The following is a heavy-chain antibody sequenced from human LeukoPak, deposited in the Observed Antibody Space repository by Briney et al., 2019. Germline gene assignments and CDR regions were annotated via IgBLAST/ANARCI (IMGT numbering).Heavy chain of an antibody. V-gene: IGHV3-23*01. CDR3: AKEVSSSDNYFDC. Sequence: QAGGSLRLSCGVSGITFSSAWMTWVRQAPGKGLEWVSHISGRGGGTYYADSVKGRFTISRDNSKSTLYLQMNSLRAEDTAVYYCAKEVSSSDNYFDCWGLGTLVTVSS. J-gene: IGHJ4*02. D-gene: IGHD3-22*01. CDR2: ISGRGGGT. CDR1: GITFSSAW.